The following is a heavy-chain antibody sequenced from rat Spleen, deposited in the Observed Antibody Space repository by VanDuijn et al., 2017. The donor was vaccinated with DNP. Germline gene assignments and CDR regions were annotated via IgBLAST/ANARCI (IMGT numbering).Heavy chain of an antibody. J-gene: IGHJ2*01. V-gene: IGHV5S10*01. CDR3: ARPDY. CDR1: GFIFSDYN. CDR2: VSYDGGSI. Sequence: EVQLVESGGGLVQPGNSLKLSCAASGFIFSDYNMAWVRQAPKKGLEWVATVSYDGGSIHYRDSVKGRFTGSRDNAKSTLYLQMDSLRPEDTGTYYCARPDYWGQGVMVTVSS.